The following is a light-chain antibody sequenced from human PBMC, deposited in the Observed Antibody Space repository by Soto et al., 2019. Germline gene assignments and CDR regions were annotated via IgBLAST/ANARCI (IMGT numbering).Light chain of an antibody. CDR2: LAS. V-gene: IGKV1-39*01. CDR3: QQSYISPYT. J-gene: IGKJ2*01. Sequence: DIQMTQFPSSLSASVGDRVTISCRASESIRTYLHWYQQKPGKAPKLLIYLASNLHSGVPSRFSGTASGTDFTLTISSMQPEDFATYYCQQSYISPYTFGQGTELEI. CDR1: ESIRTY.